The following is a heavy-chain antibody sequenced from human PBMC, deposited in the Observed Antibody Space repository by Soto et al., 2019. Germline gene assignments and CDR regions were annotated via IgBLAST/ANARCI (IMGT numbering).Heavy chain of an antibody. Sequence: QLHWVQSGAVVKKPGASVTVSCSASGYPVTAYYMHWVRQAPGRGLEWMGGINPATGAAKYTQTCQGRVTMTRDTSTSTVFMELSGLTSEDTAVFYCARGGGVGVAGSAAFDMWGQGTLVTVSS. D-gene: IGHD3-3*01. V-gene: IGHV1-2*02. CDR2: INPATGAA. CDR3: ARGGGVGVAGSAAFDM. CDR1: GYPVTAYY. J-gene: IGHJ3*02.